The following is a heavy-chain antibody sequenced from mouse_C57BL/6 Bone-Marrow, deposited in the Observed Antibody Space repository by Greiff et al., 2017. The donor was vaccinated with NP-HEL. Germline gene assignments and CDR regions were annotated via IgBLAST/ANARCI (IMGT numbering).Heavy chain of an antibody. Sequence: DVKLVESEGGLVQPGSSMKLSCTASGFTFSDYYMAWVRQVPEKGLEWVANINYDGSSTYYLDSLKSRFIISRDNAKNILYLQMSSLKSEDTATYYCARDHFPWYFDVWGTGTTVTVSS. CDR3: ARDHFPWYFDV. CDR1: GFTFSDYY. CDR2: INYDGSST. V-gene: IGHV5-16*01. J-gene: IGHJ1*03.